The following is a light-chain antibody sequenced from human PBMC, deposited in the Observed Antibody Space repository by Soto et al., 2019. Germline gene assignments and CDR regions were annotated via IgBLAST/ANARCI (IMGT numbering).Light chain of an antibody. Sequence: EIVLTQSPGTLSLSPGERATLSCRASQSVRSSYLAWYQQKLGQAPRLLIYGASSRATGIPDRFSGSGSGTDFTLTISRLEPEDFAVYYGQQYGSSPLLTFGGVTKVEIK. CDR2: GAS. V-gene: IGKV3-20*01. CDR3: QQYGSSPLLT. CDR1: QSVRSSY. J-gene: IGKJ4*01.